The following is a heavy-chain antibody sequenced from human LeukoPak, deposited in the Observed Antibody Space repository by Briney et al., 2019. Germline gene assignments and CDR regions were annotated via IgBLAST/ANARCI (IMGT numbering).Heavy chain of an antibody. CDR3: ARDLSYYGSGSYFFDY. CDR1: GYTFTDFY. J-gene: IGHJ4*02. D-gene: IGHD3-10*01. Sequence: ASVKVSCKASGYTFTDFYMHWVRQAPGQGLEWMGWINPNSGGTNYAQKFQGRVTMTRDTSISTAYMELSRLRSDDTAVSYCARDLSYYGSGSYFFDYWGQGTLVTVSS. CDR2: INPNSGGT. V-gene: IGHV1-2*02.